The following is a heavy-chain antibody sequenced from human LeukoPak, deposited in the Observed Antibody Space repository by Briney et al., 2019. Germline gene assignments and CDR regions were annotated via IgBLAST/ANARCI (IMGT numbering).Heavy chain of an antibody. J-gene: IGHJ4*02. CDR2: INPNSGGT. Sequence: ASVKVSCKASGYTFTGYYIHWVRQAPGQGLEWMGWINPNSGGTNYAQKFQGRVTMTRDTSISTAYMELSRLRSDDTAVYYCTPAPSEGGYFDYWGQGTLVTVSS. D-gene: IGHD2-15*01. V-gene: IGHV1-2*02. CDR3: TPAPSEGGYFDY. CDR1: GYTFTGYY.